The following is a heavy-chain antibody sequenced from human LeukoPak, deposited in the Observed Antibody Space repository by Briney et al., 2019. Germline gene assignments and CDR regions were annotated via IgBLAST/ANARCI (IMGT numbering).Heavy chain of an antibody. CDR3: AKDYYDSSGYYDLDY. J-gene: IGHJ4*02. CDR2: ISGSGGST. V-gene: IGHV3-23*01. D-gene: IGHD3-22*01. CDR1: GFTFSSYA. Sequence: GGSLRLSCAASGFTFSSYAMSWVRQAPGKGLEWVSAISGSGGSTYYADSVKGRFTISRDNSKNTLYLQMNSLRAEDTAVYYCAKDYYDSSGYYDLDYWGQGTLVTVTS.